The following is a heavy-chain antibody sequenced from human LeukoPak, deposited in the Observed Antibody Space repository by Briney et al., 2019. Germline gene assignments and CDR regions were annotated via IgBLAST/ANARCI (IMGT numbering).Heavy chain of an antibody. CDR3: VKDSYNWIPSGAFDI. D-gene: IGHD1-20*01. Sequence: GGSLRLSCSASGFTFSSYAMHWVRQAPGKGLEYVSAISSNGGSTYYADSVKGRFTISRDNSKNTLYLQMSSLRAEDTAVYYCVKDSYNWIPSGAFDIWGQGTMVTVSS. J-gene: IGHJ3*02. CDR1: GFTFSSYA. CDR2: ISSNGGST. V-gene: IGHV3-64D*06.